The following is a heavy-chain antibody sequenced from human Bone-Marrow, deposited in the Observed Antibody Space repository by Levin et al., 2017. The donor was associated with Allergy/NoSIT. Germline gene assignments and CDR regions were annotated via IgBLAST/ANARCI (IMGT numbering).Heavy chain of an antibody. V-gene: IGHV1-2*02. CDR1: GYTFTGYF. CDR3: ARERYSGYDLDH. J-gene: IGHJ4*02. Sequence: ASVKVSCKTSGYTFTGYFLHWVRQAPGQGLEWMGWITPGTGAADYAPKFQGRVTMTRDTSISTVYMELSSLRSDDTAVYFCARERYSGYDLDHWGQGTLVTVSS. D-gene: IGHD5-12*01. CDR2: ITPGTGAA.